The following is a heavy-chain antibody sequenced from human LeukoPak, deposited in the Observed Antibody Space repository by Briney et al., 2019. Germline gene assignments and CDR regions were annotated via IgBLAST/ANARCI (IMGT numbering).Heavy chain of an antibody. J-gene: IGHJ4*02. CDR1: GGSISSYY. V-gene: IGHV4-59*01. CDR3: ARGVTMVRGVIDHFDY. CDR2: IYYSGST. D-gene: IGHD3-10*01. Sequence: SETLSLTCTVSGGSISSYYWSWIRQPPGKGLEWIGYIYYSGSTNYNPSLKSRVTISVDTSKSQFSLKLSSVTAADTAVYYCARGVTMVRGVIDHFDYWGQGTLVTVSS.